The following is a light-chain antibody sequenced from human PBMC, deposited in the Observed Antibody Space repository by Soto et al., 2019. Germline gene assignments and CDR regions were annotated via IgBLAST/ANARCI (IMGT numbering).Light chain of an antibody. J-gene: IGKJ5*01. V-gene: IGKV3-20*01. CDR2: GAS. Sequence: EIVMKQSPAALSVSPGKRATLSCRASQSISSNYLAWYQQKPGQSPRLLIYGASSRATGIPDRFSGRGSGTDFTLTISRLEPDDFALYFCQQYGGSPITFGLGTRLEIK. CDR1: QSISSNY. CDR3: QQYGGSPIT.